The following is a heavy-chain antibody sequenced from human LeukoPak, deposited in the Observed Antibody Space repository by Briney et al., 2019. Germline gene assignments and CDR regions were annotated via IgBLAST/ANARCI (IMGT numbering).Heavy chain of an antibody. J-gene: IGHJ3*02. CDR3: ARALDAFDI. V-gene: IGHV3-48*01. Sequence: PGGSLRLSCAASGFTFSSYSVNWVRQAPGKGLEWVSYISSSSTIYYADSVKGRFTISRDNAKNSLYLQMNSLRAEDPAVYYCARALDAFDIWGQGTMVTVSS. CDR2: ISSSSTI. CDR1: GFTFSSYS.